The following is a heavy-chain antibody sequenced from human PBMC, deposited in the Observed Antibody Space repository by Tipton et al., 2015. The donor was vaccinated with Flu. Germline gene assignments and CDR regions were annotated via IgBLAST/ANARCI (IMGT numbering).Heavy chain of an antibody. V-gene: IGHV4-34*01. J-gene: IGHJ5*02. CDR1: GGSFSGYY. D-gene: IGHD4-11*01. Sequence: TLSLTCAVYGGSFSGYYWSWIRQPPGQGLEWIGNIYHTGNTYYNPSLKSRVTISVDTSKNQFSLKLSSVTAADTAVYYCARRDYSNYVSDPKNWFDPWGQGTLVTVSS. CDR3: ARRDYSNYVSDPKNWFDP. CDR2: IYHTGNT.